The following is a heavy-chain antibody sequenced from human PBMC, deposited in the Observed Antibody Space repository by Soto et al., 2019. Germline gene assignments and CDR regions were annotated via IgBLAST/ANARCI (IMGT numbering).Heavy chain of an antibody. CDR2: IDYVGST. Sequence: ETLSLTCSVSGDSINSRYWSWIRQPPGKGLEWIGYIDYVGSTNYAPSLQSRVTMSVDTSKNQVSLKLRYVTAADTAVYYCVRQRGNYFDFWGQGTLVTVSS. J-gene: IGHJ4*02. CDR3: VRQRGNYFDF. V-gene: IGHV4-59*11. CDR1: GDSINSRY. D-gene: IGHD3-10*01.